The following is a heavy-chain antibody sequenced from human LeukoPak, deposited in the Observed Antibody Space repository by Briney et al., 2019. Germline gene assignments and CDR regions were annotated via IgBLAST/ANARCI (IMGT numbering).Heavy chain of an antibody. CDR2: INHGGST. Sequence: PSETLSLTCAVYGGSFSGYYWSWIRQPPGKGLEWIGEINHGGSTNYNPSLKSRVTISVDTSKNQFSLKLSSVTAADTAVYYCARTLRGYSYGDAFDIWGQGTMVTVSS. CDR1: GGSFSGYY. CDR3: ARTLRGYSYGDAFDI. D-gene: IGHD5-18*01. J-gene: IGHJ3*02. V-gene: IGHV4-34*01.